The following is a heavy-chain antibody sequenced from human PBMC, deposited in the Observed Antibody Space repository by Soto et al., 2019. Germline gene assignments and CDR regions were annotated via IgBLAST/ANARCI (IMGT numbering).Heavy chain of an antibody. Sequence: SVKVSCKASGGTFSSYAISWVRQAPGQGLEWMGGIIPIFGTANYAQKFQGRVTITADKSTSTAYMELSSLRSEDTAVYYCARVTMVRGVIINYGMDVWGQGTTATVSS. D-gene: IGHD3-10*01. CDR1: GGTFSSYA. CDR3: ARVTMVRGVIINYGMDV. J-gene: IGHJ6*02. CDR2: IIPIFGTA. V-gene: IGHV1-69*06.